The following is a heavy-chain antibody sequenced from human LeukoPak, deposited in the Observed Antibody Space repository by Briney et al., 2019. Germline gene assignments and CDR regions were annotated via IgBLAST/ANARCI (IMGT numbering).Heavy chain of an antibody. CDR2: IYYSGST. V-gene: IGHV4-39*07. CDR1: GGSISSSSYY. Sequence: PSETLSLTCTVSGGSISSSSYYWGWVRQPPGKGLEWLGSIYYSGSTYYNPSLKSRVTISVDTSKNQFSLKLSSVTAADTAVYYCAREEGSGWYGGADYWGQGTLVTVSS. J-gene: IGHJ4*02. D-gene: IGHD6-19*01. CDR3: AREEGSGWYGGADY.